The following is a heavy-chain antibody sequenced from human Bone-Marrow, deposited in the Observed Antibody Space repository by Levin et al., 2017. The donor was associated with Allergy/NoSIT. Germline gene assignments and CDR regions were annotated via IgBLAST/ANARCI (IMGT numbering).Heavy chain of an antibody. J-gene: IGHJ3*02. CDR1: GFTFSTFG. CDR2: VYYSGET. V-gene: IGHV4-59*01. Sequence: GSLRLSCTASGFTFSTFGMSWIRQPPGRGLEWIAYVYYSGETHYSPSLKSRVSISVDTSKTQFSLRLTSVTPAATAVYYWARAPAYYDSRDSQDYAFDIWGQGTVVTVSS. CDR3: ARAPAYYDSRDSQDYAFDI. D-gene: IGHD3-22*01.